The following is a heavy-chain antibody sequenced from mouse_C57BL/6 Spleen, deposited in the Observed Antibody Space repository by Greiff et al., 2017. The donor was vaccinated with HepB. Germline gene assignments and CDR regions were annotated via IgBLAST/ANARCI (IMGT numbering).Heavy chain of an antibody. CDR3: ARHEDDYDGSIDWYFDV. Sequence: VQLQQSGAELVKPGASVKLSCKASGYTFTEYTIHWVKQRSGQGLEWIGWFYPGSGSIKYNEKFKDKVTLNADKSSSTVYMEMSRLTSEDSAVYFCARHEDDYDGSIDWYFDVWGTGSTVTVSS. CDR1: GYTFTEYT. D-gene: IGHD1-1*01. CDR2: FYPGSGSI. J-gene: IGHJ1*03. V-gene: IGHV1-62-2*01.